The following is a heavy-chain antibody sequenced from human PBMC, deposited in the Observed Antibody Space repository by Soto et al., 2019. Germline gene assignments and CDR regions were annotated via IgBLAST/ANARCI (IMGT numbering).Heavy chain of an antibody. Sequence: QVQLVQSGAEVKKPGASVKVSCKASGYTFTSYGISWVRQAPGQGLEWMGWISAYNGNTNYAQKLQGRVTMTTDTSTSTAYRELRSRRSDDTAVYYCARDGQLIYIWGSPRQSDYWGQGTLVTVSS. V-gene: IGHV1-18*01. J-gene: IGHJ4*02. CDR1: GYTFTSYG. CDR2: ISAYNGNT. CDR3: ARDGQLIYIWGSPRQSDY. D-gene: IGHD3-16*01.